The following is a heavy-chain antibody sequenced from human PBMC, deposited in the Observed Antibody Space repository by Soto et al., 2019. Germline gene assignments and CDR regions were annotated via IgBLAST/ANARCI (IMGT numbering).Heavy chain of an antibody. CDR2: ITSSGSYI. D-gene: IGHD2-2*01. Sequence: ESGGGLVKPGGSLRLSCVASGPTFSTYGMNWIRQTPGEGLEWVSSITSSGSYIHYADSVQGRFTVPRDNAKNSMYLQMNSLRVEDTAVYFCARDESAGSSTSNWGQGTLVTVSS. J-gene: IGHJ4*02. V-gene: IGHV3-21*01. CDR1: GPTFSTYG. CDR3: ARDESAGSSTSN.